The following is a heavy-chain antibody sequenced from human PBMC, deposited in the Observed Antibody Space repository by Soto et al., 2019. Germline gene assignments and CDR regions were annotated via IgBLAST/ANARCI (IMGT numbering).Heavy chain of an antibody. D-gene: IGHD5-18*01. J-gene: IGHJ4*02. CDR1: GGTFSSYA. V-gene: IGHV1-69*06. CDR2: IIPIFGTA. Sequence: QVQLVQSGAEVKKPGSSVKVSCKASGGTFSSYAISWVRQAPGQGLEWMGGIIPIFGTANYAQKFQGRVTITADKSASTAYMELSSLRSEDTAVYYCARGIRWDTAMVYYFDYWGQGTLVTVSS. CDR3: ARGIRWDTAMVYYFDY.